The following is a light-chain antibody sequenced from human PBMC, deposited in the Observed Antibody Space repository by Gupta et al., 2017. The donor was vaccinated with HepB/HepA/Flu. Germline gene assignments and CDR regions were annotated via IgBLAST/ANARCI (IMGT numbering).Light chain of an antibody. Sequence: EIVLTQSPGTLSLSPGERATLSCRASQSVSSSYLAWYQQKPGQAPRLLIYGASSRATGIPDRFSGSGSGTDFTLTISRLEPEDFAVYYCQQYGSSPVNQWTFGQGTKVEIK. CDR1: QSVSSSY. CDR3: QQYGSSPVNQWT. J-gene: IGKJ1*01. V-gene: IGKV3-20*01. CDR2: GAS.